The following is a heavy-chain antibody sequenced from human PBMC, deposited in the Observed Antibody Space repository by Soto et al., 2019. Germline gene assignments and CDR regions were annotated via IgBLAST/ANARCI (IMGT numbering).Heavy chain of an antibody. CDR2: IYYSGST. J-gene: IGHJ6*03. CDR3: ARQPLYCSGGSCYPFYYYSYMDV. V-gene: IGHV4-39*01. CDR1: GGSISSSSYY. Sequence: QLQLQESGPGLVKPSETLSLTCTVSGGSISSSSYYWGWIRQPPGKGLEWIGSIYYSGSTYYNPSLNSRFTISGDTSKTQFSLKLSSVTAADTAVYYCARQPLYCSGGSCYPFYYYSYMDVWGKGTTVTVSS. D-gene: IGHD2-15*01.